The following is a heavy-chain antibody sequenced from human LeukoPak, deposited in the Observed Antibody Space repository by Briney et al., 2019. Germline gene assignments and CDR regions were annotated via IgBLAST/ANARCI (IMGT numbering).Heavy chain of an antibody. Sequence: ASVKVSCKASGYTFTSHGMNWVRQAPGQGLEWMGWINTNTGSATYAQGFTGRFVFSLDTSVSTAYLQISSLKAEDTAVYYCARVVPAAIRELSAFDIWGQGTMVTVSS. CDR3: ARVVPAAIRELSAFDI. CDR1: GYTFTSHG. D-gene: IGHD2-2*01. V-gene: IGHV7-4-1*02. CDR2: INTNTGSA. J-gene: IGHJ3*02.